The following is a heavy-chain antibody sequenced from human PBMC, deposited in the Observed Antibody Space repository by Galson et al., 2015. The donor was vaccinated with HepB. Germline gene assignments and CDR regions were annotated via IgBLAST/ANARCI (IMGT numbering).Heavy chain of an antibody. V-gene: IGHV3-23*01. J-gene: IGHJ4*02. CDR2: ISGSGGST. CDR1: GFTFSSYA. Sequence: SLRLSCAASGFTFSSYAMSWVRQAPGKGLEWVSAISGSGGSTYYADSVKGRFTISRDNSKNTLYLQMNSLRAEDTAVYYCAKTPKTIWFGELFHFDYWGQGTLVTVSS. CDR3: AKTPKTIWFGELFHFDY. D-gene: IGHD3-10*01.